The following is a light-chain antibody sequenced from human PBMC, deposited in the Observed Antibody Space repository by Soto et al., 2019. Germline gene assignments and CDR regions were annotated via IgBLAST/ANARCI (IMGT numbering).Light chain of an antibody. CDR1: QSVSSSY. J-gene: IGKJ5*01. CDR3: QQYGSSPPIT. V-gene: IGKV3-20*01. Sequence: EIVLTQSPGTLSFSPGERSTLSCRASQSVSSSYLAWYQQKPGQAPRLLIYGASSRATDIPDRFSGSGSGTDFTLTISRLEPEDFAVYYCQQYGSSPPITFGQGTRLEIK. CDR2: GAS.